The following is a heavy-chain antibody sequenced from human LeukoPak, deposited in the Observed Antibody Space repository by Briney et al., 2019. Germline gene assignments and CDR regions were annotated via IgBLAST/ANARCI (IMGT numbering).Heavy chain of an antibody. CDR1: GYTFTNYW. CDR3: ARRTHSSYCSGGSCYSFHY. D-gene: IGHD2-15*01. Sequence: GESLKISCKGSGYTFTNYWIGWVRQMPGKGLEWMGIIYPGDSDTRYSPSFQGQVTISADKSINTAYLQWSSLKASDTAMYYCARRTHSSYCSGGSCYSFHYWGQGTLVTVSS. CDR2: IYPGDSDT. V-gene: IGHV5-51*01. J-gene: IGHJ4*02.